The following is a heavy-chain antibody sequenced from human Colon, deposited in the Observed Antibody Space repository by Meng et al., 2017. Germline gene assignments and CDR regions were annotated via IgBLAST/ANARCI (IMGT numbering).Heavy chain of an antibody. CDR2: INHSGSP. D-gene: IGHD3-10*01. CDR1: GGSISINYW. Sequence: GPGLGRPSGALPLTFAVSGGSISINYWWTWVPQPPGKGLEWIGEINHSGSPSYVPSLKSRIPISVDKSNNPLSLKLNSVTAADTAMYYCARRNTRNSGGGNNYWGQGTLVTVSS. V-gene: IGHV4-4*02. CDR3: ARRNTRNSGGGNNY. J-gene: IGHJ4*02.